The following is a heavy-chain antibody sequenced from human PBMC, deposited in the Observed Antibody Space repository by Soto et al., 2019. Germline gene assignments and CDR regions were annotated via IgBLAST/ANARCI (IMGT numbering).Heavy chain of an antibody. CDR2: IWYDGSNK. Sequence: PGGSLRLSCAASGFTFSSYGMHWVRQAPGKGLEWVAVIWYDGSNKYYADSVKGRFTISRDNSKNTLFLQMNSLRAEDTAVYYCAKAGGVAGPLYNWFDPWGQGTLVTVSS. D-gene: IGHD6-19*01. CDR3: AKAGGVAGPLYNWFDP. V-gene: IGHV3-33*06. CDR1: GFTFSSYG. J-gene: IGHJ5*02.